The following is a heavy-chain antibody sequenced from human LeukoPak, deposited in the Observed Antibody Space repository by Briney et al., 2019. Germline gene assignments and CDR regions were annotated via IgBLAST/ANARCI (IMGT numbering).Heavy chain of an antibody. CDR2: IYYSGST. CDR3: AKHTYGPSDY. Sequence: PSETLSLTCTVSGGSISSYYWSWIRQPPGKGLEWIGYIYYSGSTNYNPSLKNRVTISLDTSKNQFSLKLSSVTAADTAVYYCAKHTYGPSDYWGQGTLVTVSS. D-gene: IGHD5-18*01. CDR1: GGSISSYY. V-gene: IGHV4-59*01. J-gene: IGHJ4*02.